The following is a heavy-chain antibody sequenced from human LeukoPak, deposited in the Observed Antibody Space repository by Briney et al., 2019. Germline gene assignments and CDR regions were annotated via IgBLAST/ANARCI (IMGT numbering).Heavy chain of an antibody. D-gene: IGHD2-2*01. J-gene: IGHJ6*02. V-gene: IGHV1-69*13. CDR1: GGTFSSYA. CDR3: ARDIVVVPAAHYYYYGMDV. CDR2: IIIIFGTA. Sequence: SVKVSCKASGGTFSSYAISWVRQAPGQGLEWMGGIIIIFGTANYAQKFQGRVTITADESTSTAYMELSSLRSEDTAVYYCARDIVVVPAAHYYYYGMDVWGQGTTVTVSS.